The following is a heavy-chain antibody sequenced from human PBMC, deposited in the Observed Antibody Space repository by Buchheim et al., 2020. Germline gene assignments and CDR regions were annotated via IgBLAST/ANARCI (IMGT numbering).Heavy chain of an antibody. CDR1: GGSVSSGSYY. Sequence: QVQLQESGPGLVKPSETLSLTCSVSGGSVSSGSYYWSWIRQPPGKGLEWIGYIYYSGRTNYNPSLKSRVTISVDTSKNQFSLKLSSVTAADTAVYYCARGGGIRYYYYGMDVWGQGTT. D-gene: IGHD3-16*01. V-gene: IGHV4-61*01. CDR3: ARGGGIRYYYYGMDV. J-gene: IGHJ6*02. CDR2: IYYSGRT.